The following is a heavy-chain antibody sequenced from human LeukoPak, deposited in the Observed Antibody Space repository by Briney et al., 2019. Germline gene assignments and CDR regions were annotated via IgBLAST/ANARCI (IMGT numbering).Heavy chain of an antibody. Sequence: TGGSLRLSCEGAGFTFSYYMMTWVRQAPGEGLEWVANMRTDGSVPSYVDSVKGRFTISRDNAKSSLYLQMNNLRVEDTAVYYCARDKDFTIDYWGQGTLVTVSS. CDR3: ARDKDFTIDY. CDR1: GFTFSYYM. D-gene: IGHD3-10*01. CDR2: MRTDGSVP. J-gene: IGHJ4*02. V-gene: IGHV3-7*01.